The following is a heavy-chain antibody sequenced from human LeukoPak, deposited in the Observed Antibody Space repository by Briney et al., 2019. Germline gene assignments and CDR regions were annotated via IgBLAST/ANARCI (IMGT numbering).Heavy chain of an antibody. CDR2: IYTSGST. J-gene: IGHJ5*02. CDR3: AAGAYYYDSSGDNWFDP. Sequence: SETLSLTCTVSGGSISSYYWSWIRQPAGKGLEWIGRIYTSGSTNYNPSLKSRVTMSVDTSKNQFSLKLSSVTAADTAVYYCAAGAYYYDSSGDNWFDPWGQGTLVTVSS. D-gene: IGHD3-22*01. V-gene: IGHV4-4*07. CDR1: GGSISSYY.